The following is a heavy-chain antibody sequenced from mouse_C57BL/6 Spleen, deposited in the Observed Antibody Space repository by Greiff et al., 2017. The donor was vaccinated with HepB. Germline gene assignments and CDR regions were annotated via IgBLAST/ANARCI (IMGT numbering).Heavy chain of an antibody. V-gene: IGHV1-52*01. J-gene: IGHJ2*01. Sequence: VQLQQPGAELVKPGSSVKLSCKASGYTFTSYWMHWVKQRPRRGLEWIGNIDPSDSDTKYNEKFKVKATLTVDKTSSTAYMQLSSLTSEDSAVYCCASSFDYWGQGTALTVSS. CDR3: ASSFDY. CDR2: IDPSDSDT. CDR1: GYTFTSYW.